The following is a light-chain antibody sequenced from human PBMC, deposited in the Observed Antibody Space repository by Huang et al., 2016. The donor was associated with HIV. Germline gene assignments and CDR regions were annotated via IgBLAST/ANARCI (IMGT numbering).Light chain of an antibody. J-gene: IGKJ2*01. CDR3: QQYYITPYT. CDR2: SAS. Sequence: DIQMTQSPSSLSASVGDRVTITCRASQAISNSLAWYQQKPGKAPKLLVYSASRLESGVPSRFSGSGSGTDYALTISSLQPEDFATYYCQQYYITPYTFGRGTALDTK. V-gene: IGKV1-NL1*01. CDR1: QAISNS.